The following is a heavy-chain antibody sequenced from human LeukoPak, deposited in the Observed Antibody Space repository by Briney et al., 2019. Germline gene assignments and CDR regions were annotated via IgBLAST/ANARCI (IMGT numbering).Heavy chain of an antibody. CDR3: VRRGTSWAIGNTDY. D-gene: IGHD2-2*02. V-gene: IGHV3-7*01. J-gene: IGHJ4*02. CDR2: IKQDESEK. Sequence: GGSLRLSCAASGFTFSTYWMSWVRQAPGKGLEWVANIKQDESEKYYVDSVKGRFTISRDNAKNSLYLQMNSLRAEDTAVYYCVRRGTSWAIGNTDYWGQGTLVTVSS. CDR1: GFTFSTYW.